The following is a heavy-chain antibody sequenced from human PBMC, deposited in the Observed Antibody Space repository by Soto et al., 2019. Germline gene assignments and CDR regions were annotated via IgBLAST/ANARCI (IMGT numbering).Heavy chain of an antibody. V-gene: IGHV1-18*01. CDR3: ARDLAVGWFDP. Sequence: QVQLVQSGAEVKKPGASVKVSCKTSGYTFRSYSISWVRQAPGQGLEWMGWINVYNGNKKYAQNLQGRVTKTTDTSTSTAYMELRSLRSDDTAVYYCARDLAVGWFDPWGQGTLVTVSS. D-gene: IGHD2-2*01. CDR1: GYTFRSYS. J-gene: IGHJ5*02. CDR2: INVYNGNK.